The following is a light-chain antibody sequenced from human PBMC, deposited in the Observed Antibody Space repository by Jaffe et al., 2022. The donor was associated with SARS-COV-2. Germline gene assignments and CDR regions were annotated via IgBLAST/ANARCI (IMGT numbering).Light chain of an antibody. CDR2: WAS. CDR1: QTILYSSNNKNY. Sequence: DIVMTQSPNSLAVSLGERATINCKSSQTILYSSNNKNYLAWYQQKPGQPPKLLIYWASTRGSGVPDRFSGSGSGADFTLTISSLQAEDVAVYYCQQYYTPPYTFGLGTKLEI. CDR3: QQYYTPPYT. V-gene: IGKV4-1*01. J-gene: IGKJ2*01.